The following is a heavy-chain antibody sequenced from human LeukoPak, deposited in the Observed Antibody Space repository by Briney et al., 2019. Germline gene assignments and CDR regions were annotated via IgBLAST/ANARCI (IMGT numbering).Heavy chain of an antibody. CDR2: IIPILGIA. D-gene: IGHD3-10*01. CDR1: GGTFSSYT. CDR3: ASAVEEGTPNFDY. Sequence: SVKVSCKASGGTFSSYTISWVRQAPGRGLEWMGRIIPILGIANYAQKFQGRVTITADKSTSTAYMELSSLRSEDTAVYYCASAVEEGTPNFDYWGQGTLVTVSS. J-gene: IGHJ4*02. V-gene: IGHV1-69*02.